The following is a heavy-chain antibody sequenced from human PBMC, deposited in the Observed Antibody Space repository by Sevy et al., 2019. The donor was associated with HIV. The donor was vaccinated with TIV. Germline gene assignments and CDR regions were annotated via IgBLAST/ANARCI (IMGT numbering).Heavy chain of an antibody. CDR2: VSYGGST. D-gene: IGHD3-22*01. V-gene: IGHV4-39*01. CDR1: GGSIGSNSFY. J-gene: IGHJ4*02. Sequence: SETLSLTCTVSGGSIGSNSFYWGWIRQPPGKELEWIGTVSYGGSTYYNPSLRSRVTISVDASKKQFSLKLSSVTAADTAVYYCARQKVRSAYYYDTSGCQGKADFDSWGQGTLVTVSS. CDR3: ARQKVRSAYYYDTSGCQGKADFDS.